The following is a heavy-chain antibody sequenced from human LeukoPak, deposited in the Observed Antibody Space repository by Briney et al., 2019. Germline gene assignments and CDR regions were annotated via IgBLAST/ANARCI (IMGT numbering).Heavy chain of an antibody. CDR2: ISWNSGSI. J-gene: IGHJ3*02. Sequence: GGSLRLSCAASGFTFDDYAMHWVRQAPGKGLEWVSGISWNSGSIGYADSVKGRFTISRDNAKNSLYLQMNSLRAEDIALYYCAKGHVDTAMVTAFDIWGQGTMVTVSS. D-gene: IGHD5-18*01. CDR1: GFTFDDYA. CDR3: AKGHVDTAMVTAFDI. V-gene: IGHV3-9*03.